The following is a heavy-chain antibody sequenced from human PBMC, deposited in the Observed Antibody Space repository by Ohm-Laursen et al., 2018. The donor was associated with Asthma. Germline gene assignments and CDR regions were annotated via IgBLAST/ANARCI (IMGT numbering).Heavy chain of an antibody. D-gene: IGHD6-13*01. J-gene: IGHJ4*02. CDR2: IYYSGGT. Sequence: SQTLSLTCTVSGGSLSSGGYYWSWIRQHPGKGLEWIGSIYYSGGTYYSPSLKSRVTMSVDTSKNQFSLKLSSVTAADTAVYYCARFPIAAAAFDYWGQGTLVTVSS. CDR3: ARFPIAAAAFDY. CDR1: GGSLSSGGYY. V-gene: IGHV4-31*02.